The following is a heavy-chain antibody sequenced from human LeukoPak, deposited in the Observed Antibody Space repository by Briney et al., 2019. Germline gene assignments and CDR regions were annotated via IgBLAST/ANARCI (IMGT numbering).Heavy chain of an antibody. CDR1: GYTFTGYY. J-gene: IGHJ6*03. CDR3: ARDPGYSGYVSHYYMDV. CDR2: INPNSGGT. Sequence: EASVKVSCKASGYTFTGYYMHWVRQAPGQGLEWMGWINPNSGGTNYAQKFQGRVTMTRDTSISTAYMELSRLRSDDTAVYYCARDPGYSGYVSHYYMDVWGKGTTVTVSS. V-gene: IGHV1-2*02. D-gene: IGHD5-12*01.